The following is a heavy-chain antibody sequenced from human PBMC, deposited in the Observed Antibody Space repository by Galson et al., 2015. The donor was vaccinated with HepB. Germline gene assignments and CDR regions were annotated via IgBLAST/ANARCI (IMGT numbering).Heavy chain of an antibody. Sequence: SVKVSCKASGGTFSSYAISWVRQAPGQGLEWMGRIIPILGIANYAQKFQGRVTITADKSTSTAYMELSSLRSEDTAVYYCARSIDYDFWSGYSPPPTLWGQGTLVTVSS. CDR2: IIPILGIA. D-gene: IGHD3-3*01. CDR3: ARSIDYDFWSGYSPPPTL. CDR1: GGTFSSYA. V-gene: IGHV1-69*04. J-gene: IGHJ4*02.